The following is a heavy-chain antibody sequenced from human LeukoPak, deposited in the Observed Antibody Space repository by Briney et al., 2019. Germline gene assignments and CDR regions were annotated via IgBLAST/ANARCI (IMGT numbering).Heavy chain of an antibody. CDR3: ARVSGRMGATLDAFDI. J-gene: IGHJ3*02. CDR1: GSTFTGYY. V-gene: IGHV1-2*02. D-gene: IGHD1-26*01. CDR2: INPNSGGT. Sequence: ASVKVSCKASGSTFTGYYMHWVRQAPGQGLEWMGWINPNSGGTNYAQKFQGRVTMTRDTSISTAYMELSRLRSDDTAVYYCARVSGRMGATLDAFDIWGQGTMVTVSS.